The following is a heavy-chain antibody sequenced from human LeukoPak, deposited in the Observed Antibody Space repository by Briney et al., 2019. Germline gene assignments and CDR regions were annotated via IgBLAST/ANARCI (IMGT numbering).Heavy chain of an antibody. CDR1: GYTFTSYG. Sequence: ASVKVSCKASGYTFTSYGISWVRQAPGQGLEWMGWISAYNGNTNYAQELQGRVTMTRDTSISTAYMELSRLRSDDTAVYYCARSGLIGWRWLQTTDAFDIWGQGTMVTVSS. CDR2: ISAYNGNT. D-gene: IGHD5-24*01. V-gene: IGHV1-18*01. CDR3: ARSGLIGWRWLQTTDAFDI. J-gene: IGHJ3*02.